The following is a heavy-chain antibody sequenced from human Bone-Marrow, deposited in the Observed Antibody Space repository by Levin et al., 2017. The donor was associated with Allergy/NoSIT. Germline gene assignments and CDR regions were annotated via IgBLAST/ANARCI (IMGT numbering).Heavy chain of an antibody. Sequence: SETLSLTCAVSGGSLTSDNYYWSWIRQPPGKGLECIGYMYYIGSTYPNPSLKSRVSISVDTSKNHFALKLSSVTAADTAVYYCARMAFYYYSMDVWGPGTTVTVSS. CDR2: MYYIGST. V-gene: IGHV4-30-4*01. J-gene: IGHJ6*02. CDR3: ARMAFYYYSMDV. D-gene: IGHD5-24*01. CDR1: GGSLTSDNYY.